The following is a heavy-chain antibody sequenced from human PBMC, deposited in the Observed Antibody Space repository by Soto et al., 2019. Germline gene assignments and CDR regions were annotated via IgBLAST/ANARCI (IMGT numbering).Heavy chain of an antibody. Sequence: GGSLRLSCAVSGFTVSSNYMSWVRQAPGKGLEWVSVIYSGGSTYYADSVKGRFTISRDNSKNTLYLQMNSLRAEDTAVYYCARDRFWSGSDYYYGMDVWGQGTTVTVSS. CDR1: GFTVSSNY. D-gene: IGHD3-3*01. J-gene: IGHJ6*02. V-gene: IGHV3-53*01. CDR2: IYSGGST. CDR3: ARDRFWSGSDYYYGMDV.